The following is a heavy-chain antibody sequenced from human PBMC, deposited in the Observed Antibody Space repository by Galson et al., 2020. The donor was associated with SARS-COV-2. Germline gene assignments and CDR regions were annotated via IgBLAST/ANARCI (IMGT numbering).Heavy chain of an antibody. CDR1: SGSISPYF. J-gene: IGHJ4*02. CDR3: ARGTPYLVGSASLDY. Sequence: SETLSHTCTVSSGSISPYFWSWIRQPPGKALEWIGYVKYSGATLYNPSLQSRVAMSVDTSKKQFSLQLNFVTAADTAVYFCARGTPYLVGSASLDYWGQGTLVTVSS. CDR2: VKYSGAT. D-gene: IGHD6-6*01. V-gene: IGHV4-59*01.